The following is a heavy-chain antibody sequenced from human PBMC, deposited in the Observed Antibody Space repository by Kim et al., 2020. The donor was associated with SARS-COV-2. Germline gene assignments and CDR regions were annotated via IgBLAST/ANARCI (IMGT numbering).Heavy chain of an antibody. J-gene: IGHJ4*02. Sequence: NYNPSLKSRVTISVDTAKNQFSLKLSSVTAADTAVYYCARGGGYSYGALDYWGQGTLVTVSS. D-gene: IGHD5-18*01. CDR3: ARGGGYSYGALDY. V-gene: IGHV4-34*01.